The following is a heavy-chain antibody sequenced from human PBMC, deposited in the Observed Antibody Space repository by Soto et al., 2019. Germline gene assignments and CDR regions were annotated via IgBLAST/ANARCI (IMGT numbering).Heavy chain of an antibody. CDR3: ARDRGIAVAGTLRY. CDR2: IYYSGST. CDR1: GGSISSGDYY. V-gene: IGHV4-30-4*01. J-gene: IGHJ4*02. D-gene: IGHD6-19*01. Sequence: SETLSLTCTVSGGSISSGDYYWSWIRQPPGKGLEWIGYIYYSGSTYYNPSLKSRVTISVDTSKNQFSLKLSSVTAADTAVYYCARDRGIAVAGTLRYWGQGTLVTVSS.